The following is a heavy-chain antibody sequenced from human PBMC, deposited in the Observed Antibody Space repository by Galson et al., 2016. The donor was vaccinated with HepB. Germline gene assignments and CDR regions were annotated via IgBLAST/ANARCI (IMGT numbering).Heavy chain of an antibody. CDR2: INEDGSDK. CDR3: VRGCSPVSGGP. D-gene: IGHD1-14*01. CDR1: GFTFTDFW. Sequence: SLRLSCAASGFTFTDFWMDWVRQAPGKAPEWVAHINEDGSDKNYVDSVKGRFTISRGNGKNLVYLQMNSLRVEDMGVYYCVRGCSPVSGGPWGQGTLVPLSS. V-gene: IGHV3-7*01. J-gene: IGHJ5*02.